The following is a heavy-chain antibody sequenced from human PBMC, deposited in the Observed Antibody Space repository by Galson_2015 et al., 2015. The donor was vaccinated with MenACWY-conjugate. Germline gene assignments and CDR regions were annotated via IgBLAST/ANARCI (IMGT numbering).Heavy chain of an antibody. V-gene: IGHV1-18*01. CDR2: ISAYNGNT. Sequence: SVKVSCKASGYTFTSYGISWVRQAPGQGLEWMGWISAYNGNTKYAQKLQGRGTMTTDTSTSTAYMVLRSLRSDDTAVDYCARGKSSVEPPRGNSDCWGQGTLVTVAS. D-gene: IGHD4-23*01. CDR3: ARGKSSVEPPRGNSDC. J-gene: IGHJ4*02. CDR1: GYTFTSYG.